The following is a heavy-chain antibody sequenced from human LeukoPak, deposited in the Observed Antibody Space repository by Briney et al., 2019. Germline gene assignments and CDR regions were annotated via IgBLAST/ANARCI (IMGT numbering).Heavy chain of an antibody. CDR3: ARGYSGYDSIYYFDY. D-gene: IGHD5-12*01. J-gene: IGHJ4*02. CDR1: GVSISSSSYY. V-gene: IGHV4-39*01. Sequence: SETLSLTCTVSGVSISSSSYYWGWIRQPPGKGLEWIGSICYSGSTYYNPSLKSRVTISVDTSKNQFSLKLSSVTAADTAVYYCARGYSGYDSIYYFDYWGQGTLVTVSS. CDR2: ICYSGST.